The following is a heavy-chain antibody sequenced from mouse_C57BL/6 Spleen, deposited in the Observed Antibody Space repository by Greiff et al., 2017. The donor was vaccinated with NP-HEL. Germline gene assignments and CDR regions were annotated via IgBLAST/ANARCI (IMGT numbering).Heavy chain of an antibody. CDR3: ARSRELGPYYFDY. V-gene: IGHV1-72*01. J-gene: IGHJ2*01. CDR2: IDPNSGGT. D-gene: IGHD4-1*01. CDR1: GYTFTSYW. Sequence: QVQLKQSGAELVKPGASVKLSCKASGYTFTSYWMHWVKQRPGRGLEWIGRIDPNSGGTKYNEKFKSKATLTVDKPSSTAYMQLSSLTSEDSAVYYCARSRELGPYYFDYWGQGTTLTVSS.